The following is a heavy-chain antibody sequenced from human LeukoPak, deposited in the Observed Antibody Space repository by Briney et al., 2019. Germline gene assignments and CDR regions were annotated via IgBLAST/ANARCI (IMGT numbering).Heavy chain of an antibody. CDR2: ISAYNGNT. CDR3: ATAGITIFGVAGGFDP. CDR1: GYTFTSYG. V-gene: IGHV1-18*01. D-gene: IGHD3-3*01. Sequence: ASVKVSCKASGYTFTSYGISWVRQAPGQGLEWMGWISAYNGNTNYAQKLQGRVTMTTDTSTSTAYMELRSLRSEDTAVYYCATAGITIFGVAGGFDPWGQGTLVTVSS. J-gene: IGHJ5*02.